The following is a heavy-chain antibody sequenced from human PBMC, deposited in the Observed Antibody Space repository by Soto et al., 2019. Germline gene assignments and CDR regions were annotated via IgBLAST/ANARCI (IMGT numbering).Heavy chain of an antibody. Sequence: QVQLVQSGAEVKKPGSSVKVSCKASGGTFSSYAISWVRQAPGQGLEWMGGIIPIFGTANYAQKFQGRVTITADESTSTAYMELISLRSEDTAVYYCARGYLGGSQPYNWFDPWGQGTLVTVSS. J-gene: IGHJ5*02. D-gene: IGHD2-15*01. CDR3: ARGYLGGSQPYNWFDP. CDR2: IIPIFGTA. CDR1: GGTFSSYA. V-gene: IGHV1-69*01.